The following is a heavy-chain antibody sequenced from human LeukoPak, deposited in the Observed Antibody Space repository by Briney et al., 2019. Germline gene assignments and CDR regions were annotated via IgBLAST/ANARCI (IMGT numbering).Heavy chain of an antibody. Sequence: GGSLRLSCAASGFTFSSYGMHWVRQAPGKGLEWVAVISYDGSNKYYADSVKGRFTISRDNSKNTLYLQMNSLGAEDTAVYYCASASRDYYDSSGYYTHAFDIWGQGTMVTVSS. CDR3: ASASRDYYDSSGYYTHAFDI. J-gene: IGHJ3*02. CDR1: GFTFSSYG. V-gene: IGHV3-30*03. CDR2: ISYDGSNK. D-gene: IGHD3-22*01.